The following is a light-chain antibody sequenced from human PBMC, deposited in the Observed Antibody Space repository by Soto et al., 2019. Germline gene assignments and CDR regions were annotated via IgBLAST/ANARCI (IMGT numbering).Light chain of an antibody. V-gene: IGKV1-5*01. J-gene: IGKJ1*01. CDR1: HSISSW. Sequence: MQMTQSPPTLSASVGDRVTITCRASHSISSWLAWYQQKPGKAPKLLIYGASSLKSGVPSRFSGSGSGTEFTLTISRLQPDDFATYWCQQYSSYWTFGQGTKV. CDR2: GAS. CDR3: QQYSSYWT.